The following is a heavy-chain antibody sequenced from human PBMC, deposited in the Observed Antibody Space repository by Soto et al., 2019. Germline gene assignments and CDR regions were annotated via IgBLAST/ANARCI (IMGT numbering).Heavy chain of an antibody. CDR2: ISGKNGNT. D-gene: IGHD2-8*02. CDR3: ARVSSSSVLVPDYGMDV. V-gene: IGHV1-18*04. CDR1: GYTFISHG. Sequence: QVQLVQSGVEVKKPGASVKVSCKASGYTFISHGISWVRQAPGPGLEWMGGISGKNGNTNYAQKLQGRVTLTTDTSTSTAYMELRSLRSDDSAVYYCARVSSSSVLVPDYGMDVWGQGTTVTASS. J-gene: IGHJ6*02.